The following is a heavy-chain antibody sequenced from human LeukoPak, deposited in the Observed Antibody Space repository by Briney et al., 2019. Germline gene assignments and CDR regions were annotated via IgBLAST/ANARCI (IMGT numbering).Heavy chain of an antibody. CDR1: RLSHSVSGEA. CDR2: IYWDDDK. J-gene: IGHJ4*02. V-gene: IGHV2-5*02. Sequence: SGPTLVNHPQTLTQTCTWPRLSHSVSGEAVPWTHPPLGKAMERVPRIYWDDDKPYSPSLKSRLTITKNTSNIQVVLTMTNMDPVDTATYYCAHTLPLLSPTTTGSFDYWGQGTLVTVSS. D-gene: IGHD1-1*01. CDR3: AHTLPLLSPTTTGSFDY.